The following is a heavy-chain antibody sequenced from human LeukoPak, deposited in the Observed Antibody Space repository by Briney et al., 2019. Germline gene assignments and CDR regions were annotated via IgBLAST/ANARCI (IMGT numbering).Heavy chain of an antibody. CDR3: ARRVRGFIISFYYYNGMDV. D-gene: IGHD3-10*01. Sequence: SETLSLTCAVYGGSFSDYYWTWIRQSPGKGLEWIGEINHSGATDYNPSLKSRVTISVDTTKNQFSLKLRSVTAADTAVYYCARRVRGFIISFYYYNGMDVWGQGTTVTVSS. CDR1: GGSFSDYY. CDR2: INHSGAT. J-gene: IGHJ6*02. V-gene: IGHV4-34*01.